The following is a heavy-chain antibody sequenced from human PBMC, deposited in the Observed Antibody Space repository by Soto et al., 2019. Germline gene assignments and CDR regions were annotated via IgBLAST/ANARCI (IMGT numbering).Heavy chain of an antibody. Sequence: ASVKVSCKASGYTFTSYGISWVRQAPGQGLEWMGWISAYNGNTNYAQKLQGRVTMTTDTSTSTAYMELRSLRSDDTAVYYCARDKARALYYYYGMDVWGQGTTVTGSS. V-gene: IGHV1-18*01. CDR3: ARDKARALYYYYGMDV. J-gene: IGHJ6*02. CDR2: ISAYNGNT. CDR1: GYTFTSYG.